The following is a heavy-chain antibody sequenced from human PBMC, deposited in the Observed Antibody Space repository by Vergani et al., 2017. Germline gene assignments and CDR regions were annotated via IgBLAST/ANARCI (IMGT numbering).Heavy chain of an antibody. CDR3: VRDVRVSRT. CDR1: GFTFSHYS. V-gene: IGHV3-21*01. J-gene: IGHJ3*01. CDR2: ISGKHDDV. Sequence: EVQMVESGGGLVKPGGSLRLSCVSSGFTFSHYSMNWVRQAPGKGLEWVSFISGKHDDVYYADSVKGRFTISRDNAKNSLYLDMISLRDEDTAVYYCVRDVRVSRTWGQGTLVAVSS.